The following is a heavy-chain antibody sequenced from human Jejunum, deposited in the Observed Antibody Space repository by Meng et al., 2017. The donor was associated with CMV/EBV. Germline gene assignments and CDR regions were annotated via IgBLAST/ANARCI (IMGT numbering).Heavy chain of an antibody. CDR2: INVYNGNT. J-gene: IGHJ4*02. Sequence: QVQLVQSGAEVKRPGASGKVSCKASGFTFNTYGITWVRQAPGQGLEWMGWINVYNGNTNYAQNLQDRVTMTTDTSTSTAYMELRSLVSDDTAVYYCARVWVGATSGDYWGQGTLVTVSS. D-gene: IGHD1-26*01. CDR3: ARVWVGATSGDY. V-gene: IGHV1-18*01. CDR1: GFTFNTYG.